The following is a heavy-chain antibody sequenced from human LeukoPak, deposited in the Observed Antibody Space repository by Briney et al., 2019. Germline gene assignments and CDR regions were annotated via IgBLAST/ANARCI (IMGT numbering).Heavy chain of an antibody. CDR2: INSNSGGT. D-gene: IGHD6-19*01. J-gene: IGHJ5*01. V-gene: IGHV1-2*02. CDR1: GYTFTGYY. Sequence: GASVKVSCKASGYTFTGYYMHWVRQAPGQGLEWMGWINSNSGGTNYEQRLQGRVTLTRDTSTSTAYMELSSLTYDDTAVYYCARDWAGFGSGWYDFWGQGTLVTVSS. CDR3: ARDWAGFGSGWYDF.